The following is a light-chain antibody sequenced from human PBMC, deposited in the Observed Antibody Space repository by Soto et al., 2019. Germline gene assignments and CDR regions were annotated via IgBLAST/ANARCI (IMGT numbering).Light chain of an antibody. CDR3: QQGNSFPLS. J-gene: IGKJ5*01. V-gene: IGKV1-12*01. CDR1: QSITSW. Sequence: DIQMTQSPSSVSASVGDRVTITCRASQSITSWLAWYQQKPGKAPKLLISAGAKLQSGVPSRFSGSGSGTDFTLTISSLQPEDFATYYCQQGNSFPLSFGQGTRLEIK. CDR2: AGA.